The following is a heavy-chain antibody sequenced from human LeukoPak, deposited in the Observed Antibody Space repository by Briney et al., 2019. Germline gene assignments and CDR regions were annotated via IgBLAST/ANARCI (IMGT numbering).Heavy chain of an antibody. V-gene: IGHV4-4*02. Sequence: SETLSLTCAVSGGSISSSNWWSWVRQPPGKGLEWIGEIYHSGSTNYNPSLKSRVTISVDKSKNQFSPKLSSVTAADTAVYYCARDNSYSNWTTGYYYYYYMDVWGKGTTVTVSS. CDR3: ARDNSYSNWTTGYYYYYYMDV. CDR2: IYHSGST. D-gene: IGHD4-11*01. J-gene: IGHJ6*03. CDR1: GGSISSSNW.